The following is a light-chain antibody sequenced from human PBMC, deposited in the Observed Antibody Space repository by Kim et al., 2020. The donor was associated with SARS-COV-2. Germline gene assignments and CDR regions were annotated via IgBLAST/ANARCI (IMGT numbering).Light chain of an antibody. V-gene: IGLV1-47*01. CDR1: ASNIGGNY. J-gene: IGLJ2*01. Sequence: GQMFTISFTGSASNIGGNYVFWYQQVPPTAPKLLIFRDNLRPSGVPDRFSGSKSGTSASLAISGLRSEDDGDFYCASWDDSLSGMVFGGGTQLTVL. CDR3: ASWDDSLSGMV. CDR2: RDN.